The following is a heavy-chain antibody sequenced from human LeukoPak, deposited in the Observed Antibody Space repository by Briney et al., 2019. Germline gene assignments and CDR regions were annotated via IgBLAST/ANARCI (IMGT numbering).Heavy chain of an antibody. J-gene: IGHJ4*02. Sequence: PGGSPRLSCAASGFTFTNFAMHWVRQAPGKGLEWVTVISDDGNNKYFADSVKGRFTISRDNSKNTLYLQMNSLRAEDTAVYYCGTNVDIVATIQGAPYYFDYWGQGTLVTVSS. CDR3: GTNVDIVATIQGAPYYFDY. D-gene: IGHD5-12*01. V-gene: IGHV3-30*03. CDR1: GFTFTNFA. CDR2: ISDDGNNK.